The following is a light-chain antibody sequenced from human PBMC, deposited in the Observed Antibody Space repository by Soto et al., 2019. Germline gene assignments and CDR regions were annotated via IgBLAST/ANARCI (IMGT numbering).Light chain of an antibody. CDR3: QSYDSSLSGWV. CDR2: GNS. J-gene: IGLJ1*01. Sequence: VLTQPPSVSGAPVQRVTISCTGSSSNIGAGYDVHWYQQLPGTAPKLLIYGNSNRPSGVPDRFSGSKSGTSASLAITGLQAEDEADYYCQSYDSSLSGWVFGTGTKVTVL. CDR1: SSNIGAGYD. V-gene: IGLV1-40*01.